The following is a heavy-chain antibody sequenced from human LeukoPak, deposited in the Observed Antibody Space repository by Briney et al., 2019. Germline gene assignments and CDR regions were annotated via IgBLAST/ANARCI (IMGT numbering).Heavy chain of an antibody. CDR3: ESKGEDGGYVHFHY. CDR1: GYSCTSYW. V-gene: IGHV5-51*01. J-gene: IGHJ4*02. CDR2: IYPGDSDT. Sequence: GESLKISCECSGYSCTSYWICWGRQMPGKGLEGMVIIYPGDSDTRYSPSFQGQVTISADKSISTAYLQWSSLKPSHTAMYYCESKGEDGGYVHFHYWPQGPLVTVSS. D-gene: IGHD5-12*01.